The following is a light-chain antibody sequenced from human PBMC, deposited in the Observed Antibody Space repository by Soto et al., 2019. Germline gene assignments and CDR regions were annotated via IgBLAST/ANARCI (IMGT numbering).Light chain of an antibody. Sequence: EIVLTQSPGTLSLSPGERATLSCRASQSITSSYLAWYQQKPGQAPRLLMYGVSTRATGIPDRFSGSGSGTDFILTISRLEPDDFAVYYCQQYGSSPGFSCGPGTKVEIK. CDR1: QSITSSY. V-gene: IGKV3-20*01. J-gene: IGKJ3*01. CDR3: QQYGSSPGFS. CDR2: GVS.